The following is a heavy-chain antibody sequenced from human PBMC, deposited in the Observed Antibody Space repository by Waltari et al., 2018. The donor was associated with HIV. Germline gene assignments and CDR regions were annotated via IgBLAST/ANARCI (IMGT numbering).Heavy chain of an antibody. J-gene: IGHJ4*02. D-gene: IGHD3-16*01. V-gene: IGHV3-48*01. CDR3: ARDITLTPGPDY. CDR1: GFTFSTNR. Sequence: EVHLVESGGGSVQPGGSLRLSWAASGFTFSTNRRNWVRPAPGKGLEWISYISSTSTTIFYADPVKGRFTISRDNAKNSLDLQMNNLRAEDTAVYYCARDITLTPGPDYWGQGTLVTVSS. CDR2: ISSTSTTI.